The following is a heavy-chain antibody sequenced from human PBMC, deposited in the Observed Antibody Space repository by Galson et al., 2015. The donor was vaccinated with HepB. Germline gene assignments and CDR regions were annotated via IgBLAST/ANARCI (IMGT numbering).Heavy chain of an antibody. V-gene: IGHV3-30*18. CDR1: GFTFSSYG. J-gene: IGHJ4*02. CDR2: TSYDGSNK. D-gene: IGHD1-26*01. CDR3: AKDREWELVY. Sequence: SLRLSCAASGFTFSSYGMHWVRQAPGKGLEWVAVTSYDGSNKYYADSVKGRFTISRDNSKNTLYLQMNSLRAEDTAVYYCAKDREWELVYWGQGTLVTVSS.